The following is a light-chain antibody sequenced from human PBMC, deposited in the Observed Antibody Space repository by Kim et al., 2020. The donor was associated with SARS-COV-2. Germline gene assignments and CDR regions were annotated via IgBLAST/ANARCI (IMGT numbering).Light chain of an antibody. Sequence: QTATLTCTGDKNNVGNYGAAWLQQHQGHPPTLLSYTTNNRPSAISERFSASRSGNTTSLTITGLQPEDEADYYCSSWDSSLNAWVFGGGTQLTVL. CDR1: KNNVGNYG. CDR3: SSWDSSLNAWV. CDR2: TTN. V-gene: IGLV10-54*04. J-gene: IGLJ3*02.